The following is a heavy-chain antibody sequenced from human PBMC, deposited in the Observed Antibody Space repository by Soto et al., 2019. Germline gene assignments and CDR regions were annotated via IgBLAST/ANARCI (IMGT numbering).Heavy chain of an antibody. V-gene: IGHV6-1*01. D-gene: IGHD1-26*01. CDR1: GDSVSSNSAA. CDR3: ARDSRVGAGRYLNWFDP. Sequence: PSQTLSLTCAISGDSVSSNSAAWNWIRQSPSRGLEWLGRTYYRSKWYNDYAVSVKSRITINPDTSKNQFSLQLNSVTPEDTAVYYCARDSRVGAGRYLNWFDPCAQRTLVIVSS. J-gene: IGHJ5*02. CDR2: TYYRSKWYN.